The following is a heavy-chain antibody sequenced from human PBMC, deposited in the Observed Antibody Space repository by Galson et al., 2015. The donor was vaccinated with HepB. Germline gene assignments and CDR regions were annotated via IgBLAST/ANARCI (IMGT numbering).Heavy chain of an antibody. CDR1: GFTLSNYW. V-gene: IGHV3-7*01. CDR2: IKQDGSDK. D-gene: IGHD6-19*01. CDR3: AGGTGWLIKY. J-gene: IGHJ4*02. Sequence: SLRLSCAAPGFTLSNYWVNWVRRAPGKGLEWVANIKQDGSDKYYVDSVKGRFTISRDNAKNSVYLEMDSLRAEDTAVYYCAGGTGWLIKYWGQGTLVTVSA.